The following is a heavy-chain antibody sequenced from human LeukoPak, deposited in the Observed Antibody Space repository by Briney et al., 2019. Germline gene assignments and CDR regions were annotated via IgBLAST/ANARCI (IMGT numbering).Heavy chain of an antibody. J-gene: IGHJ5*02. D-gene: IGHD6-19*01. V-gene: IGHV4-4*02. Sequence: PGGSLRLSCAASGFTFSSYGMHWVRQPPGKGLEWIGEIYHSGSTNYNPSLKSRVTISVDKSKNQFSLKLSSVTAADTAVYYCARWGYSSGYTLNPWGQGTLVTVSS. CDR2: IYHSGST. CDR3: ARWGYSSGYTLNP. CDR1: GFTFSSYG.